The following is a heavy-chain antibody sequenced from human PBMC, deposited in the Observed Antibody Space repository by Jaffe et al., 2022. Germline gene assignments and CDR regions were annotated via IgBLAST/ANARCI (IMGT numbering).Heavy chain of an antibody. V-gene: IGHV3-30*02. CDR3: AKDPSYGSGSYYDDTYYFDY. CDR1: GFTFSSYG. Sequence: QVQLVESGGGVVQPGGSLRLSCAASGFTFSSYGMHWVRQAPGKGLEWVAFIRYDGSNKYYADSVKGRFTISRDNSKNTLYLQMNSLRAEDTAVYYCAKDPSYGSGSYYDDTYYFDYWGQGTLVTVSS. CDR2: IRYDGSNK. J-gene: IGHJ4*02. D-gene: IGHD3-10*01.